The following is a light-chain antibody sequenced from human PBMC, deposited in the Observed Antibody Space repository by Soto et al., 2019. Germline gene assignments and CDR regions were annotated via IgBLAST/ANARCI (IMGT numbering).Light chain of an antibody. V-gene: IGKV3-20*01. CDR3: QQYGSSPPIT. Sequence: DIVLTQSPGTLSLSPGERATLYCRASQSVSSSYLAWYQQKPGQAPRLLIYGASSRATGIPDRFSGSGSGTDFTLTISRLEPEDFAVYYCQQYGSSPPITFGQGTRLEIK. J-gene: IGKJ5*01. CDR2: GAS. CDR1: QSVSSSY.